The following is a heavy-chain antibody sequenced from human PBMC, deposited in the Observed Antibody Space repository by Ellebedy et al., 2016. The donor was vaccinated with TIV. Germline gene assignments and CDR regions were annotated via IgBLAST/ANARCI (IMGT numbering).Heavy chain of an antibody. J-gene: IGHJ4*02. D-gene: IGHD3-22*01. V-gene: IGHV4-59*08. CDR3: ARVVGSGYYHPFDY. CDR1: GGSISSYY. CDR2: IYYSGST. Sequence: MLSETLSLTCTVSGGSISSYYWSWIRQPPGKGLEWIGYIYYSGSTNYNPSLKSRVTISVDTSKNQFSLKLSSVTAADTAVYYCARVVGSGYYHPFDYWGQGTLVTVSS.